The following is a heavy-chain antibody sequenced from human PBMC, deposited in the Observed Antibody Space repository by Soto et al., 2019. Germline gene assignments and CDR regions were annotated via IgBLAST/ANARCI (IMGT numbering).Heavy chain of an antibody. Sequence: ASVKVSCKASGYTFTSYAMHWVRQAPGQRLEWMGWINAGNGNTKYSQKFQGRVTITRDTSASTAYMELSSLRSEDTAVYYCARDRYYGSGSYYAPGDHYYYGMDVWGQGTTVTVSS. CDR2: INAGNGNT. V-gene: IGHV1-3*01. D-gene: IGHD3-10*01. CDR3: ARDRYYGSGSYYAPGDHYYYGMDV. J-gene: IGHJ6*02. CDR1: GYTFTSYA.